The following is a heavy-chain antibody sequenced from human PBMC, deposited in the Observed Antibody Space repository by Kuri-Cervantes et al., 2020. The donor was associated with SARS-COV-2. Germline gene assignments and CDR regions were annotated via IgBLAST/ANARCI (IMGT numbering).Heavy chain of an antibody. CDR2: IYYSGRT. CDR1: GGSISSYY. D-gene: IGHD3-3*01. V-gene: IGHV4-59*12. Sequence: SETLSLTCSASGGSISSYYWSWIRQPPGKGLEGIGNIYYSGRTNYNPSLMNRLTISVDTSKNQLSLNESSVTAADTAVYYCARYFGVITVDYWGQGTLVTVSS. CDR3: ARYFGVITVDY. J-gene: IGHJ4*02.